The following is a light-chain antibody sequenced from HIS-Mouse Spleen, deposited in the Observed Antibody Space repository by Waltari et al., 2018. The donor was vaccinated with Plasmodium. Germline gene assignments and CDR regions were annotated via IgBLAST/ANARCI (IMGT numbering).Light chain of an antibody. CDR3: QAWDSSTAWV. V-gene: IGLV3-1*01. Sequence: SYELTQPPSVSVSPGQTASITCSGDKLGDKYACWAQQKPGQSPVLVIYQDSKRPSGIPERFPGSNSGNTATLTISGTQAMDEADYYCQAWDSSTAWVFGGGTKLTVL. CDR2: QDS. J-gene: IGLJ2*01. CDR1: KLGDKY.